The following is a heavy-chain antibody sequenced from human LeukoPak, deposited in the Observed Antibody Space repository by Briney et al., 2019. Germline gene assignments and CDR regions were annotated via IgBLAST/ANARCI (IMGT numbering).Heavy chain of an antibody. J-gene: IGHJ3*01. CDR1: GFTFSSYA. D-gene: IGHD3-9*01. V-gene: IGHV3-30*18. Sequence: GGSLRLSCAASGFTFSSYAMNWVRQAPGKGLEWVAVISYDGGYKYYTDSVKGRITISRDNPKNTVFLQVNSLTAEDTAIYYCAKSATISFDVFDVWGQGTMVTVSS. CDR3: AKSATISFDVFDV. CDR2: ISYDGGYK.